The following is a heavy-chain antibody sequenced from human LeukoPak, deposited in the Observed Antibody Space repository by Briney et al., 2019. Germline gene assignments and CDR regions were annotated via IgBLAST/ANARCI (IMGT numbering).Heavy chain of an antibody. J-gene: IGHJ3*02. V-gene: IGHV3-30*03. Sequence: GGSLRLSCAASGFTFSSYGMHWVRQAPGKGLEWVAVISYDGSNKYYADSVKGRFTISRDNSKNTLYLQMNSLRAEDTAVYYCARPMIVVVSDAFDIWGQGTMVTVSS. CDR3: ARPMIVVVSDAFDI. CDR1: GFTFSSYG. D-gene: IGHD3-22*01. CDR2: ISYDGSNK.